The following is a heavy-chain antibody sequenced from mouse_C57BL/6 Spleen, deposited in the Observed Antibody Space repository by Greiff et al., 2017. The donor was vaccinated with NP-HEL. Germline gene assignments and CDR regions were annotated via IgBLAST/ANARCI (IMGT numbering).Heavy chain of an antibody. V-gene: IGHV14-1*01. Sequence: EVQLQQSGAELVRPGASVKLSCTASGFNIKDYYMHWVKQRPEQGLEWIGRIDPEDGDTEYAPKFQGKATMTADTSSNTAYLQRSSLTSEDTAVYYCTTCTGSYWYFDVWGTGTTVTVSS. CDR2: IDPEDGDT. CDR1: GFNIKDYY. J-gene: IGHJ1*03. CDR3: TTCTGSYWYFDV. D-gene: IGHD4-1*01.